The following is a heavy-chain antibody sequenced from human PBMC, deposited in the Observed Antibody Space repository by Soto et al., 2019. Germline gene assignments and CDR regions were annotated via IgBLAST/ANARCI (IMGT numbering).Heavy chain of an antibody. D-gene: IGHD1-26*01. J-gene: IGHJ4*02. Sequence: QVQLVQSGAEVKKPGSSVKVSCKASGGTFSSYTISWVRQAPGQGLEWMGRIIPILGIANYAQKFQGRVTIPADKSTSTAYMELSSLRSEDTDVYYCASLSLAPLVLWEGYFDYWGQGTLVNVSS. V-gene: IGHV1-69*02. CDR3: ASLSLAPLVLWEGYFDY. CDR2: IIPILGIA. CDR1: GGTFSSYT.